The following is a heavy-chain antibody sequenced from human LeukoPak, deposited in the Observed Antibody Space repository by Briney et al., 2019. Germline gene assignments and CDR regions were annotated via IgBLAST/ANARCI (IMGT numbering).Heavy chain of an antibody. D-gene: IGHD2-15*01. Sequence: GESLKISCKVSGYSLTSYWMGWVRQMPGKGLEWMGIIYPGDSDTRYSPSFQGQVTISADKSISTAYLQWSSLKASDTAMYYCASSYCSGGSTYPGDFFDIWGQGTMVTVSS. V-gene: IGHV5-51*01. J-gene: IGHJ3*02. CDR2: IYPGDSDT. CDR1: GYSLTSYW. CDR3: ASSYCSGGSTYPGDFFDI.